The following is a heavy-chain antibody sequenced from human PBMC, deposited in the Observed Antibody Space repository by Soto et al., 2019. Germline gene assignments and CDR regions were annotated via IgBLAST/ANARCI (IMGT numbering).Heavy chain of an antibody. Sequence: GGSLRLSCAASGFTFSNYAMSWVRQAAGKGLEWVTAISASGNFTYYADSVKGRFTISRDNSKNTVYLQMNSLRAEDTAVYYCCFMVPEAHYYYYMDAWGKGATVTVSS. CDR2: ISASGNFT. V-gene: IGHV3-23*01. CDR1: GFTFSNYA. CDR3: CFMVPEAHYYYYMDA. J-gene: IGHJ6*03. D-gene: IGHD2-15*01.